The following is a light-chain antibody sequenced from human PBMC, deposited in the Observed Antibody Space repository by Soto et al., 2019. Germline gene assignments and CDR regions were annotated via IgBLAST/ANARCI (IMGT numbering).Light chain of an antibody. Sequence: QSVLTQPASVSGSPGQSITISCTGTSSDVGLYNYVSWYQHHPRKAPKLLIYDVSDRPSGVSNRFSGSKSGNTASLTISGLQAEDEGDYYCSSYTRTSTVKFGGGTKVTVL. CDR1: SSDVGLYNY. CDR2: DVS. V-gene: IGLV2-14*01. CDR3: SSYTRTSTVK. J-gene: IGLJ2*01.